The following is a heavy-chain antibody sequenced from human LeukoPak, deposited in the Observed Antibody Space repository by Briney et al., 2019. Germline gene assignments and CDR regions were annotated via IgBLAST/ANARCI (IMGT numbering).Heavy chain of an antibody. Sequence: KPSETLSLTCTVSGDSISSYYWSWIRQPPGKGLEWIGNIYYSGITNHNPSLKSRVTISVDTSKNQFSLKLSSVTAADTATYYCARGGSYHGYWGQGTLVTVSS. V-gene: IGHV4-59*01. J-gene: IGHJ4*02. CDR2: IYYSGIT. CDR3: ARGGSYHGY. CDR1: GDSISSYY. D-gene: IGHD1-26*01.